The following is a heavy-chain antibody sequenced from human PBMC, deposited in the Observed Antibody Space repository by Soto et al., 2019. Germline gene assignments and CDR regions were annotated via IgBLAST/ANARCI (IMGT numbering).Heavy chain of an antibody. V-gene: IGHV1-18*01. CDR1: GYTFTSFG. D-gene: IGHD6-13*01. CDR3: ARDRFRIAAARNAY. Sequence: GASVKVSCKASGYTFTSFGISWVRQAPGQGLEWMGWISAYNGDTKYAQKVQGRVTLTTDSSTSTAYMELRSLRSDDTAVYYCARDRFRIAAARNAYWGQGTLVPGSA. J-gene: IGHJ4*02. CDR2: ISAYNGDT.